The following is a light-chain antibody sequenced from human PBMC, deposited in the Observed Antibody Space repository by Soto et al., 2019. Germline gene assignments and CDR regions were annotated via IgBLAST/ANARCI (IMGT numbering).Light chain of an antibody. Sequence: QSALTQPASVSGSPGQSITISCTGTSSDVGGYDYVSWFQQYPGKAPELMIYDVSNRPSGISNRFSGSKSGNTASLTISGLQAEDEADYYCSSHTSSSTRVFGSGTQLTVL. V-gene: IGLV2-14*01. CDR3: SSHTSSSTRV. CDR1: SSDVGGYDY. J-gene: IGLJ7*01. CDR2: DVS.